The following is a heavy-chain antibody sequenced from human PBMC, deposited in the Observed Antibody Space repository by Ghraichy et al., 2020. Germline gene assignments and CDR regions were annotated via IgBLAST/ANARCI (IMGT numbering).Heavy chain of an antibody. CDR2: ISSSSSYI. D-gene: IGHD6-19*01. Sequence: GGSLRLSCAASGFTFSSYSMNWVRQAPGKGLEWVSSISSSSSYIYYADSVKGRFTISRDNAKNSLYLQMNSLRAEDTAVYYCAREEWSIAVAGTLGMDVWGQGTTVTVSS. J-gene: IGHJ6*02. V-gene: IGHV3-21*01. CDR1: GFTFSSYS. CDR3: AREEWSIAVAGTLGMDV.